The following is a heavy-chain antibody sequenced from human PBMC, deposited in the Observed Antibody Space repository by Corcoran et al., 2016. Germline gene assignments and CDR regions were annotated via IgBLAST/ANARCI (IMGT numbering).Heavy chain of an antibody. D-gene: IGHD4-4*01. V-gene: IGHV3-33*01. CDR3: ARSRTLQPPDY. CDR1: GFTFSSYG. CDR2: IWYDGSNK. Sequence: QVQLVESGGGVVQPGRSLRLSCAASGFTFSSYGMHWVRQAPGTGLEWVAVIWYDGSNKYYADSVKGRFTISRDNSKNTLYLQMNSLRAEDTAVYYCARSRTLQPPDYWGQGTLVTVSS. J-gene: IGHJ4*02.